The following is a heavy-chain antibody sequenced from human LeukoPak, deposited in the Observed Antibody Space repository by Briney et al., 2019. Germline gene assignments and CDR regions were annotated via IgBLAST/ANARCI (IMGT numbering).Heavy chain of an antibody. J-gene: IGHJ4*02. CDR3: AREGLGAAAGTFDY. CDR1: GFTFSSYW. Sequence: GGSLRLSCAASGFTFSSYWMHWVRQAPGKGLVWVSRINSDGSSTRYADSVKGRFTISRDNAKNTLSLQMSSLRAEGTAVYYCAREGLGAAAGTFDYWGQGTLVTVSS. V-gene: IGHV3-74*01. CDR2: INSDGSST. D-gene: IGHD6-13*01.